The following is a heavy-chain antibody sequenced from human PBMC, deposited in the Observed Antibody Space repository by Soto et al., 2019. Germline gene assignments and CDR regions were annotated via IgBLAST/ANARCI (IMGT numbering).Heavy chain of an antibody. CDR2: IYYSGST. D-gene: IGHD3-10*01. CDR3: ARYGSGSSFDY. V-gene: IGHV4-31*03. J-gene: IGHJ4*02. CDR1: GGSISSGDYY. Sequence: QVQLQESGPGLVKPSQTLSLTCTVSGGSISSGDYYWSWIRQHPGKGLEWIGYIYYSGSTYYNPSLTSRVTISVDTSKNQFSLKLTSVTAADTAVYYCARYGSGSSFDYWGQGTLATVSS.